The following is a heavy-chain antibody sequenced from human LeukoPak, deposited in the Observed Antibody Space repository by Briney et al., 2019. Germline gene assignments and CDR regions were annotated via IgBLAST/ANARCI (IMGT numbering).Heavy chain of an antibody. J-gene: IGHJ4*02. CDR3: ARDPGYDSSGYWGY. V-gene: IGHV3-30*04. CDR2: ISRDGENQ. D-gene: IGHD3-22*01. CDR1: GFTFSRYA. Sequence: GGSLRLSCAASGFTFSRYAMHWVRQAPGKGLEWVAVISRDGENQNYADSVKGRLTISRDNSKNTLFLQMNSLRADDTAVYYCARDPGYDSSGYWGYCGQGTLVTVSS.